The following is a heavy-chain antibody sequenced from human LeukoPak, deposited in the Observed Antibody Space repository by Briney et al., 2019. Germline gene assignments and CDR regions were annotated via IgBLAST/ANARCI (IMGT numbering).Heavy chain of an antibody. D-gene: IGHD1-26*01. CDR1: GFTFSSYA. Sequence: GGSLRLSCAASGFTFSSYAMSWVRQAPGKGLEWVSAISGSGGSTYYADSVKDRFTISRDNSKNTLYLQMNSLRAEDTAVYYCAKDLTGIVGASDYWGQGTLVTVSS. J-gene: IGHJ4*02. CDR2: ISGSGGST. V-gene: IGHV3-23*01. CDR3: AKDLTGIVGASDY.